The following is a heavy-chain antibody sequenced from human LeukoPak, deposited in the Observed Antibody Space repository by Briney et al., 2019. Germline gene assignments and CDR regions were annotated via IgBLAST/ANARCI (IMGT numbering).Heavy chain of an antibody. CDR1: GFTFSSYW. CDR3: AREKFDY. J-gene: IGHJ4*02. CDR2: IKHDGSEE. Sequence: GGSLRLSCAASGFTFSSYWMGWVRQAPGRGLEWVAHIKHDGSEEYYVDSMKGRFTVSRDNAKNSLYLQMNSLRAEDTAVYYCAREKFDYWGQGTLVTVSS. V-gene: IGHV3-7*01.